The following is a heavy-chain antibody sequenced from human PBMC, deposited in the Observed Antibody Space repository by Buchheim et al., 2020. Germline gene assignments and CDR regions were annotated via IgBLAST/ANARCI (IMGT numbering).Heavy chain of an antibody. J-gene: IGHJ4*02. CDR1: GFILSNYC. CDR2: IKQDGSEK. Sequence: EVQLVESGGGLVQPGGSLRLSCAASGFILSNYCMSWVRQAPGKGLEWVANIKQDGSEKYYVDSVKGRFTIYRDYTKNSVYLLMNSLRSEDTAVYYCARGNYDFWSGYYSYYFDYWGQGTL. V-gene: IGHV3-7*04. D-gene: IGHD3-3*01. CDR3: ARGNYDFWSGYYSYYFDY.